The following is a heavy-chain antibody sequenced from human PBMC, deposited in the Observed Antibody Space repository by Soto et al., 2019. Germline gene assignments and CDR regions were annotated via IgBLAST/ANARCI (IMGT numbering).Heavy chain of an antibody. CDR2: IYHSGST. CDR3: ARDYYDSSGYQTPWFDP. J-gene: IGHJ5*02. Sequence: SETLSLTCAVSGGSISSGGYSWSWIRQPPGKGLEWIGYIYHSGSTYYNPSLKSRVTISVDRSKNQFSLKLSSVTAADTAVYYCARDYYDSSGYQTPWFDPWGQGTLVTVSS. CDR1: GGSISSGGYS. D-gene: IGHD3-22*01. V-gene: IGHV4-30-2*01.